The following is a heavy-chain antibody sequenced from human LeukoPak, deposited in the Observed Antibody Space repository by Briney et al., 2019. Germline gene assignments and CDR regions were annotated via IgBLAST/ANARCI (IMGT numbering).Heavy chain of an antibody. V-gene: IGHV1-69*04. CDR2: IIPILGIA. D-gene: IGHD5-24*01. CDR3: ARECRDGYNYGDLDY. CDR1: GGTFSSYA. Sequence: SVKVSCKASGGTFSSYAISWVRQAPGQGLEWMGRIIPILGIANYAQKFQGRVTITADKSTSTAYMELSSLRSEDSAVYYCARECRDGYNYGDLDYWGQGTLVTVSS. J-gene: IGHJ4*02.